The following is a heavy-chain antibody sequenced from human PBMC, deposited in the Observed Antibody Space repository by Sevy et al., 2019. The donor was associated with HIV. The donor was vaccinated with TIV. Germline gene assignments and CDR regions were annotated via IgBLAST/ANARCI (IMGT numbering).Heavy chain of an antibody. J-gene: IGHJ4*02. CDR2: IYPDDSDT. CDR1: GYSFTSHW. D-gene: IGHD3-22*01. CDR3: ATSRSGYLDSSGYYIY. Sequence: GESLKISCRGSGYSFTSHWIGWVHHMPGKGLEWMGIIYPDDSDTRYSPSFQGQFTFSADKSISTAYLQWSSLKASDTAMYYCATSRSGYLDSSGYYIYWGQGTLVTVSS. V-gene: IGHV5-51*07.